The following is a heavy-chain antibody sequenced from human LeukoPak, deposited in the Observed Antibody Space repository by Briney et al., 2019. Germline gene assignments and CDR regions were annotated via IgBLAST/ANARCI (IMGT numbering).Heavy chain of an antibody. D-gene: IGHD3-22*01. V-gene: IGHV5-51*01. CDR2: IYPGDSDT. Sequence: GESLKISCKGSGYSFTSYWIGWVRQVPGKGLGWMGIIYPGDSDTRYSPSFQGQVTISADKSISTAYLQWSSLKASDTAMYYCARSNLYYYDSRGYYFDYWGQGTLVTVSS. J-gene: IGHJ4*02. CDR1: GYSFTSYW. CDR3: ARSNLYYYDSRGYYFDY.